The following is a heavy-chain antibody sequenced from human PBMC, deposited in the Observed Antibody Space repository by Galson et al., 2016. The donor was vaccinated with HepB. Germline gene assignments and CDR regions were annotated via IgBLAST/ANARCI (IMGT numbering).Heavy chain of an antibody. V-gene: IGHV1-18*04. CDR3: ARIYYDTTGKGAFDV. J-gene: IGHJ3*01. D-gene: IGHD3-22*01. CDR1: GYTFLNYG. Sequence: SVKVSCKASGYTFLNYGISWVRQAPGQGLECMGWISVYNGNTNYAQRLQGRVTMTTDTSTNTAYMQLRSLRSDDTAVYYCARIYYDTTGKGAFDVWGQGTVVTVSS. CDR2: ISVYNGNT.